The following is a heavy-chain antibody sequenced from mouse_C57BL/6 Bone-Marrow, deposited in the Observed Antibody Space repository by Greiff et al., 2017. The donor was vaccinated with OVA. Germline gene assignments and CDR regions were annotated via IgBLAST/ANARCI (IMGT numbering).Heavy chain of an antibody. CDR1: GYAFTNYL. D-gene: IGHD2-1*01. CDR3: AIGLYGNPGYFEV. V-gene: IGHV1-54*01. Sequence: QVQLQQSGAELVRPGTSVKVSCKASGYAFTNYLIEWVKQRPGQGLEWIGVINPGSGGTNYNEKFKGKATLTADKSSITAYMQLSSLTSEDSAVYFCAIGLYGNPGYFEVWGTGTTVTVSS. J-gene: IGHJ1*03. CDR2: INPGSGGT.